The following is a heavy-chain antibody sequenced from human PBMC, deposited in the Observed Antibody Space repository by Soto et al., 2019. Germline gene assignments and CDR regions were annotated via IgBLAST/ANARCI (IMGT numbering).Heavy chain of an antibody. J-gene: IGHJ6*02. D-gene: IGHD3-9*01. CDR2: IYYSGST. V-gene: IGHV4-59*01. CDR3: ARDLMGFYDILTGSYYYGMDV. CDR1: GGSISSYY. Sequence: LSLTCTVSGGSISSYYWSWIRQPPGKGLEWIGYIYYSGSTNYNPSLKSRVTISVDTSKNQFSLKLSSVTAADTAVYYCARDLMGFYDILTGSYYYGMDVWGQGTTVTVSS.